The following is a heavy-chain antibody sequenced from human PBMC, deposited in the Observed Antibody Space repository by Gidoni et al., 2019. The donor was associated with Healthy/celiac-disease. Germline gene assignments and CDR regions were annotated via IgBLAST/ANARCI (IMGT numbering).Heavy chain of an antibody. CDR3: ARHPSRTTVTTHFDY. CDR2: IYPGDSDT. CDR1: GYSFTSYW. D-gene: IGHD4-17*01. V-gene: IGHV5-51*01. Sequence: EVQLVQSGAEVKKPGESLKISCKGSGYSFTSYWIGWVRQMPGKGLEWMGIIYPGDSDTRYSPSFQGQVTISADKSISTAYLQWSSLKASDTAMYYCARHPSRTTVTTHFDYWGQGTLVTVSS. J-gene: IGHJ4*02.